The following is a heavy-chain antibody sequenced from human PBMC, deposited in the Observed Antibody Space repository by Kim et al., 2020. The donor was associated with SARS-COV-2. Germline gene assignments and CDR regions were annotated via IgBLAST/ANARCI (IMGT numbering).Heavy chain of an antibody. CDR2: IYYSGST. CDR1: GGSISSGGYY. J-gene: IGHJ3*02. Sequence: SETLSLTCTVSGGSISSGGYYWSWIRQHPGKGLEWIGYIYYSGSTYYNPSLKSRVTISVDTSKNQFSLKLSSVTAADTAVYYCARDRRRYYYDSSEPHAFDIWGQGTMVTVSS. CDR3: ARDRRRYYYDSSEPHAFDI. D-gene: IGHD3-22*01. V-gene: IGHV4-31*03.